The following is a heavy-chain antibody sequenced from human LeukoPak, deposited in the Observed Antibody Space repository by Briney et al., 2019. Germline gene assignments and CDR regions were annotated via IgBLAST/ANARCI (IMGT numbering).Heavy chain of an antibody. CDR2: ISAYNGNT. CDR3: AREDYYDSSGYGI. D-gene: IGHD3-22*01. CDR1: GYTFTSYG. Sequence: ASVKASCKASGYTFTSYGISWVRQAPGPRGEWMGWISAYNGNTNYAQKLQGRVNMTTDTSTSTAYMELRSLRSDDTAVYYCAREDYYDSSGYGIWGEGTLVTVSS. V-gene: IGHV1-18*01. J-gene: IGHJ4*02.